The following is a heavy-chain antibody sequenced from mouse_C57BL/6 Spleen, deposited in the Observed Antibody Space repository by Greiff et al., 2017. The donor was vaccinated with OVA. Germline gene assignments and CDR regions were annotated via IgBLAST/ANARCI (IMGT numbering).Heavy chain of an antibody. Sequence: QVQLQQPGAELVRPGTSVKLSCKASGYTFTSYWMHWVKQRPGQGLEWIGVIDPSDSYTNYNQKFKGKATLTVDTSSSTAYMQLSSLTSEDSAVYDCARSLANWDLDYWGQGTTRTVSS. CDR3: ARSLANWDLDY. V-gene: IGHV1-59*01. D-gene: IGHD4-1*01. J-gene: IGHJ2*01. CDR1: GYTFTSYW. CDR2: IDPSDSYT.